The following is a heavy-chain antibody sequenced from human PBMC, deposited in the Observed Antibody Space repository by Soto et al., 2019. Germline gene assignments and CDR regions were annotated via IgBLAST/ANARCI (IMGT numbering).Heavy chain of an antibody. CDR2: IYYSGST. CDR3: AAVVVVPAAIFEFDP. D-gene: IGHD2-2*01. J-gene: IGHJ5*02. V-gene: IGHV4-31*03. CDR1: GGSISGGGYY. Sequence: PLETLSLTCTVSGGSISGGGYYWSWIRQHPGKGLEWIGYIYYSGSTYYNPSLKSRVTISVDTSKNQFSLKLSSVTAADTALYYCAAVVVVPAAIFEFDPWGQGTLVTVSS.